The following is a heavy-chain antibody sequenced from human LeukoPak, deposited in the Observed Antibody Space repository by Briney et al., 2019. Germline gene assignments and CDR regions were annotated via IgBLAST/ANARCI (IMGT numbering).Heavy chain of an antibody. V-gene: IGHV4-4*07. D-gene: IGHD2-15*01. CDR3: ARYCSGGSCYGRYGMDV. CDR2: IYTSGSA. Sequence: SETLSLTCTVSGGSISSYYWSWIRQPARRGLEWSGRIYTSGSANYNPPLTSRASFPVATSKKQLSLNLSSVTAADTAVYYCARYCSGGSCYGRYGMDVWGQGTTATVSS. CDR1: GGSISSYY. J-gene: IGHJ6*02.